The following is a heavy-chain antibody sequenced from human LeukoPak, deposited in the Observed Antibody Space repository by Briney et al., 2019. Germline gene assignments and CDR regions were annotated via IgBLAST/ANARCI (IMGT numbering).Heavy chain of an antibody. CDR3: ARLLGIAQGESDY. D-gene: IGHD7-27*01. CDR1: GGSISSSSYY. CDR2: IYYSGST. J-gene: IGHJ4*02. V-gene: IGHV4-39*07. Sequence: PSETLSLTCTVSGGSISSSSYYWGWICQPPGKGLEWIGSIYYSGSTYYNPSLKSRVTISVDTSKNQFSPKLSSVTAADTAVYYCARLLGIAQGESDYWGQGTLVTVSS.